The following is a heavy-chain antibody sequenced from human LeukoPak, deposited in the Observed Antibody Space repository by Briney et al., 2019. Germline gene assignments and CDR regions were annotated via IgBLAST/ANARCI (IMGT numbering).Heavy chain of an antibody. J-gene: IGHJ5*02. CDR3: AKGRRVGIAAPIDA. CDR2: ISGSGTNT. Sequence: PGGSLRLSCAASGFTFRHFAMSWVRQAPGKGLEWVSVISGSGTNTYYAESVKGRFTISRDNSNDALYLQMHGLRDEDTALYYCAKGRRVGIAAPIDASGQGTQVTVSS. V-gene: IGHV3-23*01. CDR1: GFTFRHFA. D-gene: IGHD6-13*01.